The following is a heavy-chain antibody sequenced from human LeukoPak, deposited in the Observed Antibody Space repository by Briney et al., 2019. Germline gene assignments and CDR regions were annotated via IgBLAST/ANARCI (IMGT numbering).Heavy chain of an antibody. CDR3: ARDYYDSSGFHPLDY. V-gene: IGHV4-4*07. D-gene: IGHD3-22*01. CDR1: GGSISSYY. Sequence: SETLSLTCTVSGGSISSYYWSWIRQPAGKGLEWIGRIYTSGSTNYNPSLKSRVTVSVDTSKNQFSLKLSSVTAADTAVYYCARDYYDSSGFHPLDYWGQATLVTVSS. J-gene: IGHJ4*02. CDR2: IYTSGST.